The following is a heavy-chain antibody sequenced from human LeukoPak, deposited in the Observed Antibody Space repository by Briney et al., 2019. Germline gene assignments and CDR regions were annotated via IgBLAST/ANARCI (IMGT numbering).Heavy chain of an antibody. CDR2: ISSSSSTI. V-gene: IGHV3-48*01. CDR3: ASENDADLFDY. CDR1: GFTFSSYN. Sequence: GGSLRLSCAASGFTFSSYNMNWVRQAPGKGLECIAYISSSSSTIYYADSVKGRFTISRDNAKNSVFLQINSLRAEDTAVYYCASENDADLFDYWGQGTLVTVSS. J-gene: IGHJ4*02. D-gene: IGHD1-1*01.